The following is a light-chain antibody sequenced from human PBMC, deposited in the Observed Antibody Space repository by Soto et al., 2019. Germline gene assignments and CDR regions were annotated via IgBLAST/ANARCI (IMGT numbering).Light chain of an antibody. Sequence: QSVLSQPPNATGSLGQSATISCTGTGSDVGGYNYVSWYQQHPGKVPKLMIYEVTERPSGVPDRFSGSKSGNTASLTVSGLQAEDEADYYCSSYVRSVNFAVCGTGTKVTVL. CDR1: GSDVGGYNY. CDR2: EVT. CDR3: SSYVRSVNFAV. V-gene: IGLV2-8*01. J-gene: IGLJ1*01.